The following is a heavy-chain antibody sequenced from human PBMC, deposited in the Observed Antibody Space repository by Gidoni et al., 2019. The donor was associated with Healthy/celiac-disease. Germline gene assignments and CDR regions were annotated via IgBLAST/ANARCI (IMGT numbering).Heavy chain of an antibody. CDR1: GFTFSSYA. D-gene: IGHD4-17*01. CDR2: ISYDGSNQ. CDR3: ARFVDYGYYERGYFDY. J-gene: IGHJ4*02. Sequence: VQMVESGGGVVQPGRSMRLSCAASGFTFSSYAIHWVRQAPGKGLEWVAVISYDGSNQYYADSVQGRFTISRDNSKNTLYLQMNSLRAEDTAVYYCARFVDYGYYERGYFDYWGQGTLVTVSS. V-gene: IGHV3-30-3*01.